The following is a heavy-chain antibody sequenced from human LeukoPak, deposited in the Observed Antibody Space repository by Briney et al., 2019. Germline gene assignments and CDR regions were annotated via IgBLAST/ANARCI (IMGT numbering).Heavy chain of an antibody. CDR1: GFRFNTYW. Sequence: GGSLRLSCAASGFRFNTYWMSWVRQAPGKGLEWVANIKQDGNEKYYADSVKGRFTISRDNAKNSLYLQMNSLRAEDTALYYCARSAYYYDSSGYDYYYYYMDVWGKGTTVTVSS. CDR3: ARSAYYYDSSGYDYYYYYMDV. D-gene: IGHD3-22*01. CDR2: IKQDGNEK. V-gene: IGHV3-7*03. J-gene: IGHJ6*03.